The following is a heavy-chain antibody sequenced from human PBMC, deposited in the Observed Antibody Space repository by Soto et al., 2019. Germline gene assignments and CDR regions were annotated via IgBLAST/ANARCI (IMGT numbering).Heavy chain of an antibody. V-gene: IGHV3-73*01. CDR3: TRRYSGSDGGGFDP. Sequence: EVQLVESGGGLVQPGGSLKLSCAASGFTFSGSAMHWVRQASGKGLEWVGRIRSKANSYATAYAASVKGRFTISRDDSKNTAYLQMNSLKTEDTAVYYCTRRYSGSDGGGFDPWGQGSLVTVSS. CDR2: IRSKANSYAT. D-gene: IGHD1-26*01. CDR1: GFTFSGSA. J-gene: IGHJ5*02.